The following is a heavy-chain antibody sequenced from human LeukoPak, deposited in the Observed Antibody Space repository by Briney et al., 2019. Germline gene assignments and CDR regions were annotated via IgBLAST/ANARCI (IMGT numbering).Heavy chain of an antibody. D-gene: IGHD2-21*02. CDR1: GGSISSGDYY. V-gene: IGHV4-30-4*01. CDR3: ARSNRASYCGGDCYPYFDY. J-gene: IGHJ4*02. Sequence: TSQTLSLTCTVSGGSISSGDYYWSWIRQPPGKGLEWIGYIYYSGSTYYNPSLKSRVTISVDTSKNQFSLKLSSVTAADTAVYYCARSNRASYCGGDCYPYFDYWGQGTLVTVSS. CDR2: IYYSGST.